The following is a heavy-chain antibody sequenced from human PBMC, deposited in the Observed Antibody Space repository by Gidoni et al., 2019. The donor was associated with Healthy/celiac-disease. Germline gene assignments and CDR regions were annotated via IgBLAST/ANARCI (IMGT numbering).Heavy chain of an antibody. J-gene: IGHJ4*02. CDR3: ARDGRYYDILTGYYKAAPPDY. CDR1: GGSNSSGGYY. Sequence: QVQLQESGPGLVKPSQTLSLTCTVSGGSNSSGGYYWRWIRQHPGKGLEWIGYIYYSGSTYYNPSLKSRVTISVDTSKNQFSLKLSSVTAADTAVYYCARDGRYYDILTGYYKAAPPDYWGQGTLVTVSS. CDR2: IYYSGST. D-gene: IGHD3-9*01. V-gene: IGHV4-31*03.